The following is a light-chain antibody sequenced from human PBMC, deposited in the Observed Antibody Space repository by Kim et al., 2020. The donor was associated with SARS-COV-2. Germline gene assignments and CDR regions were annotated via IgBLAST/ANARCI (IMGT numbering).Light chain of an antibody. CDR3: QQYNKWPLT. J-gene: IGKJ4*01. V-gene: IGKV3-15*01. CDR1: QSVSSK. CDR2: GAS. Sequence: VSPGERSTRSCRASQSVSSKVAWYQYKPGQAPRLLIYGASTGATGIPARFSGSGSGTEFTLTIGSLQSEDFAVYYCQQYNKWPLTFGGGTKVDIK.